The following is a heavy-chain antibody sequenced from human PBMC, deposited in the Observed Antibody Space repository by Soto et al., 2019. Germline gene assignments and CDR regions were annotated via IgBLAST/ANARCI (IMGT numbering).Heavy chain of an antibody. CDR1: GGTFSSYA. CDR2: VIPIFGTP. V-gene: IGHV1-69*12. D-gene: IGHD6-13*01. Sequence: QVQLVQSGAEVKKPGSSVKVSCKASGGTFSSYAISWVRQAPGQGLEWMGGVIPIFGTPNYAQKFQGRVTITADESTSTAYMELSSLGSEDTAVYYCAVRIATTGTGYYYGMDVWGQGTTVTVSS. CDR3: AVRIATTGTGYYYGMDV. J-gene: IGHJ6*02.